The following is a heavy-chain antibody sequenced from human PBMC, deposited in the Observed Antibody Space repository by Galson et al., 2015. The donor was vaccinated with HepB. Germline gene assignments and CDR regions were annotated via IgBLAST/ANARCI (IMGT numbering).Heavy chain of an antibody. Sequence: SVKVSCKASGYTFTSYAMHWVRQAPGQRLEWMGWINAGNGNTKYSQKFQGRVTITRDTSASTAYMELSSLRSEDTAVYYCARGVYCSGGSCYPYYGMDVWGQGTTVTVSS. CDR2: INAGNGNT. D-gene: IGHD2-15*01. CDR1: GYTFTSYA. CDR3: ARGVYCSGGSCYPYYGMDV. J-gene: IGHJ6*02. V-gene: IGHV1-3*01.